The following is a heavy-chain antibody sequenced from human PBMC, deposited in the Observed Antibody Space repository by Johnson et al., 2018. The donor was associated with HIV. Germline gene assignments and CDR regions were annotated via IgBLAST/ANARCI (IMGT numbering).Heavy chain of an antibody. V-gene: IGHV3-7*01. CDR1: GFTFSSSW. D-gene: IGHD2-2*01. Sequence: VQLVESGGGLVQPGGSLRLSCAASGFTFSSSWMSWVRQAPGKWLVCVTNIKQDGSEFYYVDSVMARFTISRDNAKISLYLQMNSRRAEDTAVYDCARDTASSSTLDAFDIWGQGTMVTVSS. J-gene: IGHJ3*02. CDR3: ARDTASSSTLDAFDI. CDR2: IKQDGSEF.